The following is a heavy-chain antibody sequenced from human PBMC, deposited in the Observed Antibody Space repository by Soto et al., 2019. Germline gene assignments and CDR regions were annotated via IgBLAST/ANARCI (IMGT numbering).Heavy chain of an antibody. CDR2: ISYDGSNK. Sequence: GGSLRLSCAASGFTFSSYAMHWVRQAPGKGLEWVAVISYDGSNKYYADSVKGRFTISRDNSKNTLYLQMNSLSAEDTAVYYCARDYGWFGTPYYPNWFDPWGQGTLVTVSS. CDR1: GFTFSSYA. J-gene: IGHJ5*02. D-gene: IGHD3-10*01. CDR3: ARDYGWFGTPYYPNWFDP. V-gene: IGHV3-30-3*01.